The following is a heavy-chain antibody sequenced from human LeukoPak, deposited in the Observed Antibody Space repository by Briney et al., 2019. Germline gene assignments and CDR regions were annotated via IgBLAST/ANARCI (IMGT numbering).Heavy chain of an antibody. CDR2: INPNSGGT. J-gene: IGHJ5*02. D-gene: IGHD2-15*01. CDR1: GYTFTGFH. V-gene: IGHV1-2*02. CDR3: ARERLRLGYERTNWFDP. Sequence: SSVKVSCKASGYTFTGFHMHWVRQAPGQGLEWMGWINPNSGGTNYAQKFQGRVTMTRDTSISTVYMELSRLRSDDTAVYYCARERLRLGYERTNWFDPWGQGTLVTVSS.